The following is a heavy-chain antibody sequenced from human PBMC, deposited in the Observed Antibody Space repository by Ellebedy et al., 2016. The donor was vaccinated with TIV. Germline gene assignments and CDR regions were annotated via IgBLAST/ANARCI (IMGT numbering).Heavy chain of an antibody. D-gene: IGHD2-2*01. CDR3: ARDVPADAAALLDY. Sequence: AASVKVSCKASGYPFPNYGVSWVRQAPGQGLEWVGWISAYNGNTKYGQKFQGRISLTTDTSMGTAYIELRSLRSADTGVYFCARDVPADAAALLDYWGQGTRVTVSS. J-gene: IGHJ4*02. CDR2: ISAYNGNT. CDR1: GYPFPNYG. V-gene: IGHV1-18*04.